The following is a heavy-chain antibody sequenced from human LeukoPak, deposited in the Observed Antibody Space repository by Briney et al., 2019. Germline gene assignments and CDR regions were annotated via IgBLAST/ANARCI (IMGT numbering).Heavy chain of an antibody. V-gene: IGHV3-9*03. D-gene: IGHD2-21*02. CDR1: GFTFNDYA. J-gene: IGHJ1*01. Sequence: GGSLRLSCAASGFTFNDYAMHWVRQPPGKGLEWVSGISWNSGSIDYADSVKGRFTISRDNAKNSLYLQMNSLRAEDMAVYYCARGYCGGDCYGDWGQGTLVTVSS. CDR3: ARGYCGGDCYGD. CDR2: ISWNSGSI.